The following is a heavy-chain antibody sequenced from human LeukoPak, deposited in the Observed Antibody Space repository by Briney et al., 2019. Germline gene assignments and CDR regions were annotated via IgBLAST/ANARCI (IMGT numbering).Heavy chain of an antibody. CDR1: GYTFTGYY. CDR2: IIPIFGTA. V-gene: IGHV1-69*05. D-gene: IGHD2-15*01. Sequence: GASVKVSCKASGYTFTGYYMHWVRQAPGQGLEWMGRIIPIFGTANYAQKFQGRVTITTDESTSTAYMELSSLRSEDTAVYYCARDYCSGGSCYSRGGYYYYMDVWGKGTTVTVSS. J-gene: IGHJ6*03. CDR3: ARDYCSGGSCYSRGGYYYYMDV.